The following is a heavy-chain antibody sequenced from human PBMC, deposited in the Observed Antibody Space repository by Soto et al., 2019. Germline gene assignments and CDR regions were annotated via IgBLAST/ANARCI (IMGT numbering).Heavy chain of an antibody. CDR1: GGSISSSSYY. CDR3: ARPTGGYSYGGFDY. Sequence: QLQLQESGPGLVKPSETLSLTCTVSGGSISSSSYYWGWIRQPPGKGLEWIGSIYYSGSTYYNPSLKSRVTIPVDTSKNQFSLKLSSVTAADTAVYYCARPTGGYSYGGFDYWGQGTLVTASS. CDR2: IYYSGST. D-gene: IGHD5-18*01. J-gene: IGHJ4*02. V-gene: IGHV4-39*01.